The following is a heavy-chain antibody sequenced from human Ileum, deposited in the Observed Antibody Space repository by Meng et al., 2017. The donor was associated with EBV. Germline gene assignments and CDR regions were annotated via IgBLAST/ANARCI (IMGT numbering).Heavy chain of an antibody. Sequence: VQLQQPGPGLPNPPQTLPLTFAISGDSGSSISGAWNWIRQSPSRGLEWLGRTYYRSKWNTDYAVSVSSRITISPDTSKNQFSLQLNSVTPEDTAVYYCARGSYYFDSWGQGTLVTVSS. CDR2: TYYRSKWNT. D-gene: IGHD1-26*01. J-gene: IGHJ4*02. CDR3: ARGSYYFDS. CDR1: GDSGSSISGA. V-gene: IGHV6-1*01.